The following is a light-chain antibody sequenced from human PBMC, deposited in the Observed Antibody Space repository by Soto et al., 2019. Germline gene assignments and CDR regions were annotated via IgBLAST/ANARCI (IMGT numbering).Light chain of an antibody. CDR3: QQYNNYGSWT. Sequence: DIQMTQSPSTLSASVGDRVTITCRASQSISGWLAWYQQKPGKAPKLLIYKASSLESGVPSRFSGSGSGTEFTLTISSLQPDDFATYYCQQYNNYGSWTFGQGTRWISN. J-gene: IGKJ1*01. V-gene: IGKV1-5*03. CDR1: QSISGW. CDR2: KAS.